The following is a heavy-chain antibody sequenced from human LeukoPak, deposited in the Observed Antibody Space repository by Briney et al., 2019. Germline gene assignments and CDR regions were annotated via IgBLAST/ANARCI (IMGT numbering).Heavy chain of an antibody. D-gene: IGHD4-23*01. J-gene: IGHJ4*02. CDR2: IIPIFGTA. V-gene: IGHV1-69*05. Sequence: ASVKVSCKASGGTFSSYAISWVRQAPGQGLEWMGRIIPIFGTANYAQKFQGRVTITTDESTSTAYMELRSLRSEDTAVYYCARESALMVTDYWGQGTLVTVSS. CDR1: GGTFSSYA. CDR3: ARESALMVTDY.